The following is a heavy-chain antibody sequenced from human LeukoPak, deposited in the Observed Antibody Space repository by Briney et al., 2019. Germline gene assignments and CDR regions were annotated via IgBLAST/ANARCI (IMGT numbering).Heavy chain of an antibody. J-gene: IGHJ4*02. D-gene: IGHD2-15*01. CDR3: ARVSVAAFWTFDY. Sequence: ASVKVSCKASGYTSTGYYMHWVRQAPGQGLEWMGWINPNSGGTNYAQKFQGRVTMTRDTSISTAYMELSRLRSDDTAVYYCARVSVAAFWTFDYWGQGTLVTVSS. V-gene: IGHV1-2*02. CDR1: GYTSTGYY. CDR2: INPNSGGT.